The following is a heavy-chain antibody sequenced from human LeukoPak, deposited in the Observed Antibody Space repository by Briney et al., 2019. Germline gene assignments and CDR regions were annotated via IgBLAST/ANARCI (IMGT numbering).Heavy chain of an antibody. J-gene: IGHJ4*02. CDR2: INPNSGGT. CDR1: GYTFTGYY. V-gene: IGHV1-2*02. Sequence: ASVKVSCKASGYTFTGYYMHWVRQAPGQGLEWMGWINPNSGGTNYAQKFQGRVTMTRDTSISTAYMELSRLRSDDTAVYYCARVGPYYDYVWGSYRYDYWGQGTLVTVSS. D-gene: IGHD3-16*02. CDR3: ARVGPYYDYVWGSYRYDY.